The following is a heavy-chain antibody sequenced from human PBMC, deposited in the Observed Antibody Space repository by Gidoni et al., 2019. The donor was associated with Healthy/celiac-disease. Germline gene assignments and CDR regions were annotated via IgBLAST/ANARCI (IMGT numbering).Heavy chain of an antibody. CDR3: ASDRCSSTSCYTGPMDV. CDR2: ISSSSSYI. Sequence: EVQLVESGGGLVKPGGSLRLSCAASGFTFSSYSMTWVRQAPGKGLDWVSSISSSSSYIYYADSVKGRFTISRDNAKNSLYLQMNSLRAEDTAVYYCASDRCSSTSCYTGPMDVWGKGTTVTVSS. J-gene: IGHJ6*04. CDR1: GFTFSSYS. D-gene: IGHD2-2*02. V-gene: IGHV3-21*01.